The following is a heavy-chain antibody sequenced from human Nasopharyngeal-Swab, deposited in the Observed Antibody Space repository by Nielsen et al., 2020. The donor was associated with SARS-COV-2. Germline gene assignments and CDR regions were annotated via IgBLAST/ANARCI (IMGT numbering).Heavy chain of an antibody. D-gene: IGHD3-16*01. CDR3: ARDEGAHNS. J-gene: IGHJ4*02. V-gene: IGHV6-1*01. Sequence: SQTPSLTCAISGDRVSRNNAAWNWIRQSPSRGLEWLGRTYYRSQWYSDYAVSVKSRITINPDTAKNQFSLQLNSVTPEDTAVYYCARDEGAHNSWGQGTLVTVSS. CDR1: GDRVSRNNAA. CDR2: TYYRSQWYS.